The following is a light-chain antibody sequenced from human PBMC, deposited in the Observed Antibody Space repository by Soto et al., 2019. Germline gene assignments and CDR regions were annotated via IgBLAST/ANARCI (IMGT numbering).Light chain of an antibody. CDR1: QSAYSSY. J-gene: IGKJ4*01. Sequence: PLDRATLSCRSSQSAYSSYLSWYQQKPGQAPRLLIYGASNRATGIPDRFSGSGSGTDFTLTISGLEPEDFAVYYCQQYGTSLFTFGGGTKVDIK. V-gene: IGKV3-20*01. CDR2: GAS. CDR3: QQYGTSLFT.